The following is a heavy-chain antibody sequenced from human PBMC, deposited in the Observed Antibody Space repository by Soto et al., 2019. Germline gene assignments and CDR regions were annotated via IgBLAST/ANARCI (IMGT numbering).Heavy chain of an antibody. CDR3: ASLNGVVVPAAIRPFDY. D-gene: IGHD2-2*01. Sequence: QVQLVQSGAEVKKPGASVKVSCKASGYTFTGYYMHWVRQAPGQGLEWMGWINPNSGGTNYAQKFQGRVTMTRDTSISTAYMELSRLRSDDTAVYYCASLNGVVVPAAIRPFDYWGQGTLVTVSP. V-gene: IGHV1-2*02. CDR2: INPNSGGT. CDR1: GYTFTGYY. J-gene: IGHJ4*02.